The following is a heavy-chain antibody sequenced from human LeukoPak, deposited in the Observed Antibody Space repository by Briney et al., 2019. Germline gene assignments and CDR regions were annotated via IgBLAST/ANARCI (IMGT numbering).Heavy chain of an antibody. J-gene: IGHJ3*02. V-gene: IGHV4-4*07. D-gene: IGHD6-19*01. Sequence: SETLSLTCTVSGGSISSYYWSWIRQPAGKGLEWIGRIYTSGSTNYNPSLKSRVTMSVDTSKNQFSLKLSSVTAADTAVYYCARDHWGIAVAGTIFGAFDIWGQGTMDTVSS. CDR3: ARDHWGIAVAGTIFGAFDI. CDR2: IYTSGST. CDR1: GGSISSYY.